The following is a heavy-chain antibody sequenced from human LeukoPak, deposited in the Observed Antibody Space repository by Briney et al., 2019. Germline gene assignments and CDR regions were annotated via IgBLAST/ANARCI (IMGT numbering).Heavy chain of an antibody. D-gene: IGHD3-22*01. J-gene: IGHJ4*02. V-gene: IGHV1-18*01. CDR1: GYTFTSYG. CDR2: ISAYNGNT. Sequence: ASVTVSCTASGYTFTSYGISWVRQAPGQGLEWMGWISAYNGNTNYAQKLQGRVTMTTDTSTSTAYMELRSLRSDDTAVYYCARTAGAYYYDSSGSDYWGQGTLVTVSS. CDR3: ARTAGAYYYDSSGSDY.